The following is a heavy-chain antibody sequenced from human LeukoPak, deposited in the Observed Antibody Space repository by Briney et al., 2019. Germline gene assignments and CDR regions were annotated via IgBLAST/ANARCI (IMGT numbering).Heavy chain of an antibody. CDR1: GFTFSSYA. V-gene: IGHV3-23*01. J-gene: IGHJ4*02. CDR2: ISGSGGST. Sequence: PGGSLRLSCAASGFTFSSYAMSWVRQASGKGLEWVSAISGSGGSTYYADSVKGRFTISRDNSKNTLYLQMNSLRAEDTAVYYCARSGYSSSWELDYWGQGTLVTASS. D-gene: IGHD6-13*01. CDR3: ARSGYSSSWELDY.